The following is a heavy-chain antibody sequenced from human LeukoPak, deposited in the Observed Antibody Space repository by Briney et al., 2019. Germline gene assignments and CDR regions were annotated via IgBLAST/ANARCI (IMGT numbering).Heavy chain of an antibody. V-gene: IGHV4-4*07. J-gene: IGHJ4*02. CDR1: DGSISRYC. CDR3: AEGGQWLRV. Sequence: AETLSLTCTVSDGSISRYCWSCIRQPAGKGLEWIGRICTSGSTNYNPSLKSRVTMSVDTSKNQFSLKLSSVTAADTAVYYCAEGGQWLRVWGQGTLVTVSS. D-gene: IGHD6-19*01. CDR2: ICTSGST.